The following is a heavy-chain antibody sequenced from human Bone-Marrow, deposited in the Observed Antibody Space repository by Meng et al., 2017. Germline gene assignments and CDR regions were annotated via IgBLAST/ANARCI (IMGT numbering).Heavy chain of an antibody. V-gene: IGHV3-21*01. Sequence: GGSLRLSCAASGFTFSNYEMNWVRQAPGKGLEWVSSISSSSSYIYYADSVKGRFTISRDNAKNSLYLQMNSLRAEDTAVYYCARDLSALVSSSWYLGSVYYYYGMDVWGQGTTVTVSS. J-gene: IGHJ6*02. D-gene: IGHD6-13*01. CDR3: ARDLSALVSSSWYLGSVYYYYGMDV. CDR1: GFTFSNYE. CDR2: ISSSSSYI.